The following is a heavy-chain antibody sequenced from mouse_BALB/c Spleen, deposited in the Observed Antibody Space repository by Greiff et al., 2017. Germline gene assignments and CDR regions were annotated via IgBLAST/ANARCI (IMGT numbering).Heavy chain of an antibody. J-gene: IGHJ3*01. CDR1: GDSITSGY. D-gene: IGHD2-1*01. Sequence: VQLKESGPSLVKPSQTLSLTCSVTGDSITSGYWNWIRKFPGNKLEYMGYISYSGSTYYNPSLKSRISITRDTSKNQYYLQLNSVTTEDTATYYCARCAYGNYDGFAYWGQGTLVTVSA. V-gene: IGHV3-8*02. CDR2: ISYSGST. CDR3: ARCAYGNYDGFAY.